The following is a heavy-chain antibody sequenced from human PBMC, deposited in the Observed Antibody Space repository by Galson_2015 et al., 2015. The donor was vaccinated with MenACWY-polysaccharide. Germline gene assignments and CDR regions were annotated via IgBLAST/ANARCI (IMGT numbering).Heavy chain of an antibody. CDR1: GGSISTSTHY. Sequence: ETLSLTCTVSGGSISTSTHYWHWIRQPPGKGLEWVGNSHYSGITYYNPSLKGRVSISVDTSKNQFSLRLTSVTAADTALYFCARNWDSSTLLGNAFDVWGQGTMVTVTS. V-gene: IGHV4-39*01. CDR2: SHYSGIT. CDR3: ARNWDSSTLLGNAFDV. J-gene: IGHJ3*01. D-gene: IGHD2-2*01.